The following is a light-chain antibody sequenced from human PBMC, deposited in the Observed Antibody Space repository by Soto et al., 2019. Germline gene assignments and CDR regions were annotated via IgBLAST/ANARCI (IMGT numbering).Light chain of an antibody. CDR1: QSVSSSY. CDR3: QQYGSSPPIT. CDR2: GAS. V-gene: IGKV3-20*01. J-gene: IGKJ5*01. Sequence: EIVLTQSPATLSLSPGERATLSCRASQSVSSSYLAWYQQKPGQTPSLLIYGASSRATGLPDRFSGSGSGTDFTLTISRLEPEDFAVYYCQQYGSSPPITFGQGTRLQMK.